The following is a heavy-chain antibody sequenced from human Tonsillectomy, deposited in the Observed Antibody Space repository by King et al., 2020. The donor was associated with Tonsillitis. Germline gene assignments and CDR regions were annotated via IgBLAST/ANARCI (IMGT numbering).Heavy chain of an antibody. D-gene: IGHD2-2*01. Sequence: VQLVESGGGLVQPGGSLRLSCAASGFTFSNYAMNWVRQAPGKGLEWVSTISGSGGSTYYADSVKGRFTISRANSKNTLYLQMNSLRVEDTAVYYCAKGGYCSSTSCPGDYWGQVTLVTVSS. CDR1: GFTFSNYA. V-gene: IGHV3-23*04. CDR3: AKGGYCSSTSCPGDY. CDR2: ISGSGGST. J-gene: IGHJ4*02.